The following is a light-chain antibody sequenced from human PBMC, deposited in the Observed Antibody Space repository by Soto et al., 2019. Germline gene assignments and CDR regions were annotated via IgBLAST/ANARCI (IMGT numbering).Light chain of an antibody. J-gene: IGKJ4*01. CDR1: QSVTGSY. CDR3: QQYGSTPLT. Sequence: EIVLTQSPGTLSLSPVERATLSCGASQSVTGSYLAWYQQKPGQARRLLIYGASNRASGIPDRFSGSASGADFTLSIARLEPEDFAMYYCQQYGSTPLTFGGGTKVDIK. V-gene: IGKV3-20*01. CDR2: GAS.